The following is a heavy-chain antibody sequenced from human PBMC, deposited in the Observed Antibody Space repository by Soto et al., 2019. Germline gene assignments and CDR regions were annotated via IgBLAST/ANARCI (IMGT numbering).Heavy chain of an antibody. Sequence: GASVKVSRKASGYTFTGYYMHWVRQAPGQGLEWMGWINPNSGGTNYAQKFQGWVTMTRDTSISTAYMELSRLRSDDTAVYYCARGIAVAGREINWFDPWRQGTLVTVSS. CDR1: GYTFTGYY. J-gene: IGHJ5*02. CDR2: INPNSGGT. D-gene: IGHD6-19*01. V-gene: IGHV1-2*04. CDR3: ARGIAVAGREINWFDP.